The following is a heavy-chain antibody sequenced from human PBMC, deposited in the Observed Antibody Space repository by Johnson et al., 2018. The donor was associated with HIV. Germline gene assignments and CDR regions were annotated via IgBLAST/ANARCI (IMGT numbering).Heavy chain of an antibody. J-gene: IGHJ3*01. Sequence: VQLVESGGGLVQPGGSLRLSCAASGFTFSSYAMSWVRQAPGKGLEWVSAIRGSGGSTYYADSVKGRFTISRDNSKNTLYLQMNSLRAEDTAVYYCARDAYYGSGSYSQRNTFDVWGQGTMVAVSS. D-gene: IGHD3-10*01. CDR1: GFTFSSYA. CDR2: IRGSGGST. V-gene: IGHV3-23*04. CDR3: ARDAYYGSGSYSQRNTFDV.